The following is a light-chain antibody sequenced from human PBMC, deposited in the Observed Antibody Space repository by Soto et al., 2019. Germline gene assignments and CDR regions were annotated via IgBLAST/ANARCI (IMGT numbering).Light chain of an antibody. V-gene: IGKV3-20*01. CDR2: DTS. Sequence: DIVVTQSPATLSASPGERVTLSCRASQFVSSRLAWYQQRPGQVPRLLIYDTSTRATGIPDRFSGSGSGTDFTLTISRLEPEDFAVYYCQQYGSSLFSFGPGTKVDLK. J-gene: IGKJ3*01. CDR1: QFVSSR. CDR3: QQYGSSLFS.